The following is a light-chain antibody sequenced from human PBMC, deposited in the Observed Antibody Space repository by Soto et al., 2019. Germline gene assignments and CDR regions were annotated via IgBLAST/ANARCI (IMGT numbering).Light chain of an antibody. Sequence: EIVMTQSPATLSVSPGERATLSCRASQSVNIHLAWYQQKPGQAPRLLIYGASARATGIPAKFSGSGSGTEFTLTISSLQSEDFAVYYCQQYNKWPRTFGQGTKVE. CDR3: QQYNKWPRT. J-gene: IGKJ1*01. CDR1: QSVNIH. V-gene: IGKV3D-15*01. CDR2: GAS.